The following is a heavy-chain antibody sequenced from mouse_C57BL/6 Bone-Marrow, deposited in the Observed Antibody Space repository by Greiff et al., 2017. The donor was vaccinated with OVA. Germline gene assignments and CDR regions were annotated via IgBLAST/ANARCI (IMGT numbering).Heavy chain of an antibody. CDR2: IHPNSGST. Sequence: QVQLQQPGAELVKPGASVKLSCKASGYTFTSYWMHWVKQRPGQGLEWIGMIHPNSGSTNYNEKFKSKATLTVDKSSSTAYMQLSSLTSEDSAVYYCARGGQLRLLRDYWGQGTSVTVSS. V-gene: IGHV1-64*01. J-gene: IGHJ4*01. CDR1: GYTFTSYW. D-gene: IGHD3-2*02. CDR3: ARGGQLRLLRDY.